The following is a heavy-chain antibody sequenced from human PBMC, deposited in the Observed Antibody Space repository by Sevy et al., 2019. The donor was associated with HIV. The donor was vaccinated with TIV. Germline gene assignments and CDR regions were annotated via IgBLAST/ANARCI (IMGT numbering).Heavy chain of an antibody. Sequence: ASVKFSCKASGYTFSDRGYYVHWVRQAPGQGLEWMGWINPKSGATNYAQKFQGRVTMTRDTSVSNAKMELNRQKSDEMAVYYCAREGYDFWTGPVDYDYGMDVWGQGTTVTVSS. CDR3: AREGYDFWTGPVDYDYGMDV. D-gene: IGHD3-3*01. CDR2: INPKSGAT. J-gene: IGHJ6*02. V-gene: IGHV1-2*02. CDR1: GYTFSDRGYY.